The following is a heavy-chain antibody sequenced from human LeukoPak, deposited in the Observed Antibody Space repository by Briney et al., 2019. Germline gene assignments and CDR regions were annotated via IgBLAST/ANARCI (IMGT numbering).Heavy chain of an antibody. Sequence: PGGSLRLSCAASGFTFSSYGMHWVRQAPGKGLEWVAVISYDGSNKYYADSVKGRFTISRDNSKNTLYLQMNSLRAEDTAVYSCAKHLSRVTTFSDYWGQGTLVTVSS. CDR3: AKHLSRVTTFSDY. V-gene: IGHV3-30*18. D-gene: IGHD4-17*01. CDR2: ISYDGSNK. CDR1: GFTFSSYG. J-gene: IGHJ4*02.